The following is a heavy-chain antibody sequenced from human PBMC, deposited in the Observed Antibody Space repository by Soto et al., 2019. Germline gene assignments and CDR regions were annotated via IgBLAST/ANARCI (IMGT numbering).Heavy chain of an antibody. Sequence: SETLSLTCTVSGDSINNYYWSWIRQPPGKRLEWIGYIYYTGSTTYNPSLESRITMSVDTSKNQFSLKLSSVTAADTAVYYCARALIAVAGKSISFDYWGQGTLVTVSS. J-gene: IGHJ4*02. D-gene: IGHD6-19*01. CDR1: GDSINNYY. CDR3: ARALIAVAGKSISFDY. CDR2: IYYTGST. V-gene: IGHV4-59*01.